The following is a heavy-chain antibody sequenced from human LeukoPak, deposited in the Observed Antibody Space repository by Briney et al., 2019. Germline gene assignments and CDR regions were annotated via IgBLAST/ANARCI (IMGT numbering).Heavy chain of an antibody. D-gene: IGHD3-10*01. V-gene: IGHV3-64*01. J-gene: IGHJ4*02. CDR2: ICSNGDNT. CDR3: ARGSAYYGSGSYYNEPLQY. CDR1: EFTVSNYA. Sequence: PGGSLRLSCAASEFTVSNYAMHWVRQAPGKGLGYVSAICSNGDNTYYANSVKGRFTISRDNSKNTLYLQMGSLRAEDMAVYYCARGSAYYGSGSYYNEPLQYWGQGTLVTVSS.